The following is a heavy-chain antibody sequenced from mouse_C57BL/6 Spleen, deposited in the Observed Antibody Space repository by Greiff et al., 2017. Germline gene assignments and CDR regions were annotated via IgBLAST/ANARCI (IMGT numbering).Heavy chain of an antibody. J-gene: IGHJ4*01. CDR2: IWRGGST. CDR1: GFSLTSYG. Sequence: QVQLQQSGPGLVQPSQSLSITCTVPGFSLTSYGVHWVRQSPGKGLEWLGVIWRGGSTDYTAAFMSRLSITKDNSKSQVFFKMNSLQADDTAIYYGAKNESDYYGSSPYAMDCWGQGTSVTVSS. V-gene: IGHV2-5*01. CDR3: AKNESDYYGSSPYAMDC. D-gene: IGHD1-1*01.